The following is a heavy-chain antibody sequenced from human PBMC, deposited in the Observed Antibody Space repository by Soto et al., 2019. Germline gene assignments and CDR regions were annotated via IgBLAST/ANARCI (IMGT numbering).Heavy chain of an antibody. Sequence: SQTLSLTGAISGDSVCSNSAAWNWIRQSPSRGLEWLGRTYYRSKWYNDYAVSVKSRITINPDTSKNQFSLQLNSVTPEDTAVYYCARESLGPRQLVVVFDYWGQGTLVTVSS. D-gene: IGHD6-13*01. J-gene: IGHJ4*02. CDR3: ARESLGPRQLVVVFDY. V-gene: IGHV6-1*01. CDR2: TYYRSKWYN. CDR1: GDSVCSNSAA.